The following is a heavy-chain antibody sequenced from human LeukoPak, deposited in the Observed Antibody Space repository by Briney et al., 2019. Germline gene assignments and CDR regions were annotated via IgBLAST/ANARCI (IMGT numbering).Heavy chain of an antibody. CDR1: GFTFSSYG. CDR3: VGYDFSIDY. V-gene: IGHV3-30*02. D-gene: IGHD3-3*01. Sequence: GGSLRLSCAASGFTFSSYGMHGVRQAPGKGLEWVAFIRYDGSNKYYADSVKGRFTISRDNSKNTLYLQMNSLRAEDTAVNYCVGYDFSIDYWGQGTLVTVSS. CDR2: IRYDGSNK. J-gene: IGHJ4*02.